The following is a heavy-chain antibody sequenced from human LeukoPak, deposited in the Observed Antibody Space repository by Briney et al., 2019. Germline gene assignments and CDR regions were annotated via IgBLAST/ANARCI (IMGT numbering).Heavy chain of an antibody. J-gene: IGHJ4*02. CDR3: ARHGSASGWYCSHFDY. V-gene: IGHV4-39*01. CDR1: GGSISSSSYY. Sequence: SETLSLTCTVSGGSISSSSYYWGWIRHPPGKGLEWIGSIYYSGSTYYSPSLKSRVTMSVDTSKNQFSLKLSSVTAADTAVYYCARHGSASGWYCSHFDYWGQGTLITVSS. D-gene: IGHD6-19*01. CDR2: IYYSGST.